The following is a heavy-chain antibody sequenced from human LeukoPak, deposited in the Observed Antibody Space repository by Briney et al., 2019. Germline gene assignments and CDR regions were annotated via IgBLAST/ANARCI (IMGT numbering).Heavy chain of an antibody. Sequence: ASVKVSCKASGYTFTSYGISWVRQAPGQGFEWMGWISAYNGNTNYAQKLQGRVTMTTDTSTSTAYMELRSLRSDDTAVYYCARDSRGCSSTSCYEGNDYWGQGTLVTVSS. V-gene: IGHV1-18*01. CDR3: ARDSRGCSSTSCYEGNDY. J-gene: IGHJ4*02. CDR2: ISAYNGNT. D-gene: IGHD2-2*01. CDR1: GYTFTSYG.